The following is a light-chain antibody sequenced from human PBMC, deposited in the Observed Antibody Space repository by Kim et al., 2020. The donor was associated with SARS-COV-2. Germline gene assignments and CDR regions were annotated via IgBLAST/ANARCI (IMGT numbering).Light chain of an antibody. CDR3: SSYTAASTWV. V-gene: IGLV2-14*03. Sequence: QSALTQPASASGSPGQSITISCIGSSSDIGGYKYVSWYQQHPGKPPKLLISDVSKRPSGVSTRFSGSKSGNTAALTISGLQSDDEADYYCSSYTAASTWVFGGGTRVTVL. J-gene: IGLJ3*02. CDR1: SSDIGGYKY. CDR2: DVS.